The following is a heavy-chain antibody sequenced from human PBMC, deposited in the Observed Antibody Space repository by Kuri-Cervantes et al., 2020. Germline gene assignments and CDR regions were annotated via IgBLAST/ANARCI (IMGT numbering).Heavy chain of an antibody. D-gene: IGHD3-22*01. J-gene: IGHJ4*02. CDR2: IYWNDDK. V-gene: IGHV2-5*01. Sequence: SGPTLVKPTQTLTLTCTFSGFSLSTSGVGVGWIRQPPGKALEWLALIYWNDDKRYSPSLKSRLTITEGTSKNQVVLTMTNMDPVDTATYYCAHRGYYYDSSGYYPSEYWGQGTLVTVSS. CDR1: GFSLSTSGVG. CDR3: AHRGYYYDSSGYYPSEY.